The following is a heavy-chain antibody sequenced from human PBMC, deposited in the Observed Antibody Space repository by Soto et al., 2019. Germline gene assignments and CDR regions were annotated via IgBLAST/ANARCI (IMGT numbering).Heavy chain of an antibody. Sequence: QATGKGLEWVSAISGSGGSTYYADSVKGRFTISRDNSKNTLYLQMNSLRAEDTAVYCCAAIGSAGLDIWGERLIVSVS. D-gene: IGHD3-10*01. CDR3: AAIGSAGLDI. CDR2: ISGSGGST. V-gene: IGHV3-23*01. J-gene: IGHJ3*02.